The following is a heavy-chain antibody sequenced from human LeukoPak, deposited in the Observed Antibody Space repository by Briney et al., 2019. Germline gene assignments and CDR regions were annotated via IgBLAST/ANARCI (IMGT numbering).Heavy chain of an antibody. Sequence: SETLSLTCTVSGGSISSHYWSWIRQPPGKGLEWIGYIYYSGSTNYNPSLKSRVTISVDTSKNQFSLKLSSVTAADTAVYYCARAPVLMYYDFWSGYNNWFDPWGQGTLVTVSS. V-gene: IGHV4-59*11. CDR3: ARAPVLMYYDFWSGYNNWFDP. CDR2: IYYSGST. D-gene: IGHD3-3*01. CDR1: GGSISSHY. J-gene: IGHJ5*02.